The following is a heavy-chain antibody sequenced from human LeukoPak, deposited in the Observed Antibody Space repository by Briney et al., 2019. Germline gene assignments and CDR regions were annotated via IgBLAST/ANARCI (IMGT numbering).Heavy chain of an antibody. D-gene: IGHD6-19*01. J-gene: IGHJ5*02. CDR2: TSAYNGDT. V-gene: IGHV1-18*01. CDR1: GYRFTNYG. Sequence: GAPVTVSCKTSGYRFTNYGVNWVRQAPGQGLEWMGWTSAYNGDTKYGQKFQGRLTMTTDTSTSTAYMDVRSLRSEDTAVYYCARDLLQWQTNNWLAPWGQGTLVTVSS. CDR3: ARDLLQWQTNNWLAP.